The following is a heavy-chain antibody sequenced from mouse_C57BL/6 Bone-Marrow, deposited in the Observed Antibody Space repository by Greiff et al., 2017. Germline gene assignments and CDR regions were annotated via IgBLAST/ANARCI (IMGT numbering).Heavy chain of an antibody. CDR1: GYSFTGYY. CDR3: ARAYGAY. V-gene: IGHV1-42*01. Sequence: VQLKQSGPELVKPGASVKISCKASGYSFTGYYMNWVKQSPEKSLEWIGEINPSTGGTTYTQKFKAKATLTVDKSSSTAYMQLKSLTSEDSAVYYCARAYGAYWGQGTLVTVSA. D-gene: IGHD2-10*02. CDR2: INPSTGGT. J-gene: IGHJ3*01.